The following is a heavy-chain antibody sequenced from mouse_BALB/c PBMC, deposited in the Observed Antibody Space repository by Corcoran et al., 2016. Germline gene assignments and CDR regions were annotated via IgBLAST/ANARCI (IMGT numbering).Heavy chain of an antibody. Sequence: QVQLQQSGAELAKPGASVKMSCKASGYTFTSYWMHLVKQRPGQGLEWIGYINPSTGYTEYNQKFKDKATLTADKSSSTAYMQLSSLTSEDSAVYYCARSGRFAYWGQGTLVTVSA. V-gene: IGHV1-7*01. J-gene: IGHJ3*01. CDR3: ARSGRFAY. CDR2: INPSTGYT. CDR1: GYTFTSYW. D-gene: IGHD4-1*01.